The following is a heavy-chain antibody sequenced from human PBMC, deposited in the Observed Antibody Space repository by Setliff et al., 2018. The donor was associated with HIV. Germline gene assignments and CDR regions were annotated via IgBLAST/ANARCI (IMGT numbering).Heavy chain of an antibody. V-gene: IGHV1-46*01. CDR1: GYTFTSYY. Sequence: ASVKVSCKASGYTFTSYYMHWVRQAPGQGLEWMGIINPSGGSTSYAQKFQGRVTMTRDTSTSTVYMELSSLRSEDTAVYYCARNPRIAVAGTDYYYYKDVWGKGTTVTVSS. CDR2: INPSGGST. D-gene: IGHD6-19*01. CDR3: ARNPRIAVAGTDYYYYKDV. J-gene: IGHJ6*03.